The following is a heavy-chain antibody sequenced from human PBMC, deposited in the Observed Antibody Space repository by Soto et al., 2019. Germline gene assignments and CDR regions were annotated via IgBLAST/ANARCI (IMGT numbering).Heavy chain of an antibody. J-gene: IGHJ6*03. CDR2: IYYSGGT. D-gene: IGHD5-12*01. V-gene: IGHV4-31*03. CDR3: ARKDSGYADYMDV. Sequence: QVQLQESGPGLVKPSQTLSLTCTVSGGSISRGGYYWSWIRQHPGKGLEWIGDIYYSGGTYYNPSLKSRVTISVDTSENQFSLRLSSVTAAYTAVYYCARKDSGYADYMDVWGKGTTVTVSS. CDR1: GGSISRGGYY.